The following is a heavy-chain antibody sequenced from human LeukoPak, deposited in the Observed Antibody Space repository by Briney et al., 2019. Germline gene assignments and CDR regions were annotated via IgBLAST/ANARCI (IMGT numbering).Heavy chain of an antibody. D-gene: IGHD1-26*01. J-gene: IGHJ6*02. CDR1: GFIFSSYW. V-gene: IGHV3-74*01. CDR2: INSDGSST. CDR3: ARWGGLDV. Sequence: GGSLRLSCVASGFIFSSYWMHWVRQAPGKGLVWVSRINSDGSSTNYADSVKGRFTISRDNAKNSLYLQMSNLRAEDTAVYFCARWGGLDVWGQGATVTVSS.